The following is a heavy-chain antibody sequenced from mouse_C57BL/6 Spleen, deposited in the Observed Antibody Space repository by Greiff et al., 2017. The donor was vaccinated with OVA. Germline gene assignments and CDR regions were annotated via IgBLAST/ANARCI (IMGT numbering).Heavy chain of an antibody. CDR2: IDPSDSYT. CDR3: ARCAQATGYFDY. D-gene: IGHD3-2*02. Sequence: QVQLQHPGAELVMPGASVKLSCKASGYTFTSYWMHWVKQRPGQGLEWIGEIDPSDSYTNYNQKFKGKSTLTVDKSSSTAYMQLISLTSEDSAVYYCARCAQATGYFDYWGQGTTLTVSS. V-gene: IGHV1-69*01. CDR1: GYTFTSYW. J-gene: IGHJ2*01.